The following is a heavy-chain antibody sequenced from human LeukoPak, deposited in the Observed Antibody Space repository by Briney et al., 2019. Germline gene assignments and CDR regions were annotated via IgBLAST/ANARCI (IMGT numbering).Heavy chain of an antibody. CDR3: ARGGWSGSNWFDP. D-gene: IGHD3-3*01. V-gene: IGHV4-59*01. Sequence: PSETLSLTCYVSGDSMRSYYWSWIRQPPGKGLEWIGYISYRGSTNYNPSLKSRVTISVDTSKSQFSLRLSSVTAADTAVYYCARGGWSGSNWFDPWGQGTLVTVSS. CDR1: GDSMRSYY. J-gene: IGHJ5*02. CDR2: ISYRGST.